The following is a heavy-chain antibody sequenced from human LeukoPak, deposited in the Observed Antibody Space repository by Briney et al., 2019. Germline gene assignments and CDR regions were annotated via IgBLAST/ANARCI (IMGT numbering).Heavy chain of an antibody. CDR3: ASLSGVIVPGH. CDR2: ISGSGGST. V-gene: IGHV3-23*01. J-gene: IGHJ4*02. D-gene: IGHD3-22*01. CDR1: GFTASSNY. Sequence: GGSLRLSCAASGFTASSNYMNWVRQAPGKGLEWVSAISGSGGSTYYADSVKGRFTISRDNSKSTLYLQMNSLRAEDTAIYHCASLSGVIVPGHWGQGTLVTVSS.